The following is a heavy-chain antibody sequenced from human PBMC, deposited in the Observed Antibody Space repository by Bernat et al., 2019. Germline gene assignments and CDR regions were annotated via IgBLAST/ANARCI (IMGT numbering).Heavy chain of an antibody. CDR1: GFTFSSYW. J-gene: IGHJ3*02. CDR3: VRDSGYCSGGRCADAFDI. V-gene: IGHV3-74*01. D-gene: IGHD2-15*01. Sequence: EVQLVESGGGLVQPGGSLRLSCAASGFTFSSYWMHWVRQAPGKGMVWFSRSNRDGSRTNYADSVKGRFTISRDNAKNTLYLQMNSLRAEDTAVYYCVRDSGYCSGGRCADAFDIWGQGTMVTVSS. CDR2: SNRDGSRT.